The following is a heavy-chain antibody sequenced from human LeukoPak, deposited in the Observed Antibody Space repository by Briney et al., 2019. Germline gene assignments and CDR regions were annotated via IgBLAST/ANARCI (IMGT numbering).Heavy chain of an antibody. J-gene: IGHJ4*02. V-gene: IGHV1-2*06. CDR1: GYTFTGYY. CDR2: INPNTGGS. Sequence: ASVKVSCKASGYTFTGYYMHWVRQAPGQGLEWLGRINPNTGGSDYAQKFQGRVTMTSDTSTSTAYMELSRLNSDDTAVYYCATLVSGIDYWGQGTLVTASS. D-gene: IGHD1-26*01. CDR3: ATLVSGIDY.